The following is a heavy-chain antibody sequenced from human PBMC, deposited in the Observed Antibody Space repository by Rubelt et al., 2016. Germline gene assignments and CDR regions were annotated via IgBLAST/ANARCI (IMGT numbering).Heavy chain of an antibody. D-gene: IGHD6-13*01. V-gene: IGHV4-39*07. CDR1: GGSISSSSYY. CDR3: ARDRGSSSWYGVDY. J-gene: IGHJ4*02. Sequence: QVQLQESGPGLVKPSQTLSLTCSVSGGSISSSSYYWGWIRQPPGKGLEWIGSIYYSGSTYYNPSLKSRVTRSVDTSKSQFSLKLSSVTAADTAVYYCARDRGSSSWYGVDYWGQGTLVTVSS. CDR2: IYYSGST.